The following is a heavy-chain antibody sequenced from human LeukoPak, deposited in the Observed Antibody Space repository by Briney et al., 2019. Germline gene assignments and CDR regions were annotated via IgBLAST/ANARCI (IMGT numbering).Heavy chain of an antibody. Sequence: SETLSLTCAVYGGSFSGYYWSWIRQPPGKGLEWIGEINHSGSTNYNPSLKSRVTISVDTSKNQFSLRLSSVTAADTAVYYCARGAPGSSGYYPKVDYWGQGTLVTVSS. CDR2: INHSGST. CDR3: ARGAPGSSGYYPKVDY. CDR1: GGSFSGYY. V-gene: IGHV4-34*01. J-gene: IGHJ4*02. D-gene: IGHD3-22*01.